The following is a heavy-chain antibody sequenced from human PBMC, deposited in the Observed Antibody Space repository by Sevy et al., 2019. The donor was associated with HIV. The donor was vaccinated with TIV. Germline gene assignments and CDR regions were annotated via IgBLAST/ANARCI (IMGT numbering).Heavy chain of an antibody. D-gene: IGHD5-18*01. Sequence: ASVKVSCKASGGTFSSYAISWVRQAPGQGLAWMGGIIPIFGTANYAQKFQGRVTITADKSTSTAYMELSSLRSEDTAVYYCARVSGYSYGTDYYYYMDVWGKGTTVTVSS. CDR2: IIPIFGTA. CDR3: ARVSGYSYGTDYYYYMDV. J-gene: IGHJ6*03. V-gene: IGHV1-69*06. CDR1: GGTFSSYA.